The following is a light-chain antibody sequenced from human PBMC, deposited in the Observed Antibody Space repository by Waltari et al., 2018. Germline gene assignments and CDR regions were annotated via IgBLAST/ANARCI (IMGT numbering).Light chain of an antibody. V-gene: IGKV1-27*01. CDR2: AAS. CDR1: HGISSS. CDR3: QSYYNVPIT. Sequence: DIQVTQSPSSLSASVGDRVTITCRASHGISSSLAWYHKKPGTSPKLLIYAASTLQSGIPSRFSGGGSGTDFTLTINNLQPEDVSTYYCQSYYNVPITFGGGTRVEI. J-gene: IGKJ4*01.